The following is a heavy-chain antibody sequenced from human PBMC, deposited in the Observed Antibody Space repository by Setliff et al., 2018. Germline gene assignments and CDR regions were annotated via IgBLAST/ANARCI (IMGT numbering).Heavy chain of an antibody. Sequence: PSETLSLTCTVSGDSISSYYWSWIRQPPGKGLEWIGYIYYSGSTNYNPSLKSRVTMSVATFENHFSLKLNSSTAADTAVYYCARVTNWGLDLRFDPWGQGIQVTVS. CDR1: GDSISSYY. J-gene: IGHJ5*02. CDR3: ARVTNWGLDLRFDP. CDR2: IYYSGST. D-gene: IGHD7-27*01. V-gene: IGHV4-59*01.